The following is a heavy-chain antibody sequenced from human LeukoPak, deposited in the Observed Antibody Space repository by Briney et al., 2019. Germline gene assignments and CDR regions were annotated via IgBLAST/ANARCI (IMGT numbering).Heavy chain of an antibody. CDR2: ISYDGNDK. Sequence: GGSLRLSCAASGFTFSSYAMHWVRQAPGKGPEWVTFISYDGNDKKYGASVKGRFTVSRDNLKNFLYLQMNSLRVEDTAMYYCARELYDDGESWFDPWGQGTLVTVSS. J-gene: IGHJ5*02. D-gene: IGHD4-17*01. CDR3: ARELYDDGESWFDP. V-gene: IGHV3-30*04. CDR1: GFTFSSYA.